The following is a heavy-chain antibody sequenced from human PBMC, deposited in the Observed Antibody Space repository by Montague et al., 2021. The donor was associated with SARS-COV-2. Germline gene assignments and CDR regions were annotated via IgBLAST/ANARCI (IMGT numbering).Heavy chain of an antibody. D-gene: IGHD3-10*01. CDR3: ARAGSLGNFDS. CDR1: GDSVPMNSDA. Sequence: CAISGDSVPMNSDAWTWSRQSPSIGLEWLGRTYYRSKWYNDYAASVKGRVTTNPDTSKNQFSLQLNSVTPDDSAVYYCARAGSLGNFDSWGQGTMVTVSS. V-gene: IGHV6-1*01. CDR2: TYYRSKWYN. J-gene: IGHJ4*02.